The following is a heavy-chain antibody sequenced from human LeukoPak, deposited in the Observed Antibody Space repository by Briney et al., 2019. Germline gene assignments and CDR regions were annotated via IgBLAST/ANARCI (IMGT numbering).Heavy chain of an antibody. CDR3: ARDILTGYFDY. CDR2: IKEDGSEK. CDR1: GFTFRSYW. V-gene: IGHV3-7*01. D-gene: IGHD3-9*01. J-gene: IGHJ4*02. Sequence: GGSLRLSCAASGFTFRSYWMSWVRQAPGKGLEWVANIKEDGSEKYYVDSVKGRFTISRDNAKNSLYLQMSNLRAEDTAVYYCARDILTGYFDYWGQGTLVTVSS.